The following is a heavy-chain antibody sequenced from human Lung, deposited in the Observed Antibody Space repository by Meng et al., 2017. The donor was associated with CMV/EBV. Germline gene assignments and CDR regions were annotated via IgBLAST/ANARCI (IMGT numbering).Heavy chain of an antibody. CDR1: GFTFSTYN. J-gene: IGHJ4*02. CDR3: ARFVKDTSTWYSNYFDH. Sequence: SCAASGFTFSTYNMNWVRQAPGKGLEWVSYISGSGDAKFYGDSVKGRFTISRDNAKRSIFLQLNSLRADDTAVYYCARFVKDTSTWYSNYFDHWGQGXLVTVSS. CDR2: ISGSGDAK. V-gene: IGHV3-48*04. D-gene: IGHD1-1*01.